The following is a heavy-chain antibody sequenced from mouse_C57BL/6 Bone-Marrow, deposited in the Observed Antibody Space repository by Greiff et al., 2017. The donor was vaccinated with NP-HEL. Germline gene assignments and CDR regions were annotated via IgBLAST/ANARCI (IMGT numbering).Heavy chain of an antibody. J-gene: IGHJ4*01. V-gene: IGHV1-78*01. Sequence: VKLMESDAELVKPGASVKISCKVSGYTFTDHTIHWMKQRPEQGLEWIGYIYPRDGSTKYNEKFKGKATLTADKSSSTAYMQLNSLTSEDSAVYFCARSRDYYGIPYYAMDYWGQGTSVTVSS. CDR1: GYTFTDHT. CDR2: IYPRDGST. CDR3: ARSRDYYGIPYYAMDY. D-gene: IGHD1-1*01.